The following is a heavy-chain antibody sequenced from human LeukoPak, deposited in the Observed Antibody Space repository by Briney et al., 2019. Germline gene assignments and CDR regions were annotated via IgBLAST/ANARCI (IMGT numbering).Heavy chain of an antibody. CDR3: ARDTGEAFDY. CDR1: GFTFSNYY. D-gene: IGHD7-27*01. CDR2: ISSSSSYI. J-gene: IGHJ4*02. V-gene: IGHV3-21*01. Sequence: GGSLRLSCTASGFTFSNYYMNWVRQAPGKGLEWVSSISSSSSYIYYADSVKGRFTISRDNAKNSLYLQMNSLRAEDTAVYYCARDTGEAFDYWGQGTLVTVSS.